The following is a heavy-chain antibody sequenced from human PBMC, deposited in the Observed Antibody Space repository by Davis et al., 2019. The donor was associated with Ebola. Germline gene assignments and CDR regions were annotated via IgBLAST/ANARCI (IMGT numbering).Heavy chain of an antibody. CDR3: ARGSSSWYF. CDR1: GYSISSGYY. CDR2: IYHSGST. Sequence: PSETLSLTCTVSGYSISSGYYWGWIRQPPGKGLEWIGSIYHSGSTYYNPSLKSRVTMSVDTSKNQFSLKLSSVTAADTAVYYCARGSSSWYFWGQGILVTVSS. V-gene: IGHV4-38-2*02. J-gene: IGHJ4*02. D-gene: IGHD6-13*01.